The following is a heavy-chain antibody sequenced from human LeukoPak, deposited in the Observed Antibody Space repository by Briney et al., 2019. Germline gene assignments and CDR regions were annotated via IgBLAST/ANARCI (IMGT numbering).Heavy chain of an antibody. J-gene: IGHJ4*02. CDR1: GGSISSGSYY. CDR3: ARTLWLQSDFDY. CDR2: IYTSGST. D-gene: IGHD5-24*01. V-gene: IGHV4-61*02. Sequence: SQTLSLTCTVSGGSISSGSYYWSWIRQPAGKGLEWIGRIYTSGSTNYNPSLKSRVTISVDTSKNQFSLKLSSVTAADTAVYYCARTLWLQSDFDYWGQGTLVTVSS.